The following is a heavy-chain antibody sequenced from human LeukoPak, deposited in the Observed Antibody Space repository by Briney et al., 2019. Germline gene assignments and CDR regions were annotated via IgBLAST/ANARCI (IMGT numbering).Heavy chain of an antibody. J-gene: IGHJ2*01. Sequence: GGSLRLSCAASGFTFSSYSMNWVRQAPGKGLEWVSYISSSSSTIYYADSVKGRFTISRDNAKNSLYLQMNSLRAEDTAVYYCAKDAGSSSWYGWYFDLWGRGTLVTVSS. V-gene: IGHV3-48*01. CDR2: ISSSSSTI. CDR1: GFTFSSYS. CDR3: AKDAGSSSWYGWYFDL. D-gene: IGHD6-13*01.